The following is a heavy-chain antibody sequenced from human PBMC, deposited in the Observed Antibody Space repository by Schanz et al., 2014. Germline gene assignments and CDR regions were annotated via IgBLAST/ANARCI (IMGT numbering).Heavy chain of an antibody. J-gene: IGHJ4*02. Sequence: VLLVDSGGGLVQPGGSLRLSCAASGFAFSDYYLTWIRQAPGKGLEWVSYISGSSSYANYADSVKGRFTISRDSAKNSLYLQMNTLRAEDTAVYYCARSDGLGRIDYWGQGTLVTVSS. CDR1: GFAFSDYY. CDR3: ARSDGLGRIDY. V-gene: IGHV3-11*06. D-gene: IGHD3-16*01. CDR2: ISGSSSYA.